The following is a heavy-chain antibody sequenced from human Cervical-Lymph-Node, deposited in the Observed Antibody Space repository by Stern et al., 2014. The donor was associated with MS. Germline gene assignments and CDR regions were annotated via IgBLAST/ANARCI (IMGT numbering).Heavy chain of an antibody. V-gene: IGHV1-69*04. CDR2: ITPMVGIV. CDR1: EGAFITES. Sequence: QVQLVQSGAEVKKPGPSVKVSCKASEGAFITESITWVRQAPGQGLEWMGRITPMVGIVNYAQKFQGRVTITADKVTNTVYMELRSLRSEDTAVYYCAKDHADTTVGADIDYWGQGTLVIVSS. CDR3: AKDHADTTVGADIDY. J-gene: IGHJ4*02. D-gene: IGHD1-26*01.